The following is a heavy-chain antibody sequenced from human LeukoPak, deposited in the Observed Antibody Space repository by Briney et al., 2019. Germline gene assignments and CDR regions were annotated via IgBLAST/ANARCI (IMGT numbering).Heavy chain of an antibody. D-gene: IGHD1-14*01. Sequence: SETLSLTCTVSGGSIRSHYWIWIRQPPGKGLEWIGYIYYSGSTNYNPSLKSRVTISVDTSKNQFSLKLSSVTAADTAVYYCSRGAVTDGYYYYYMDVWGKGTTVTVSS. CDR2: IYYSGST. CDR1: GGSIRSHY. CDR3: SRGAVTDGYYYYYMDV. V-gene: IGHV4-59*11. J-gene: IGHJ6*03.